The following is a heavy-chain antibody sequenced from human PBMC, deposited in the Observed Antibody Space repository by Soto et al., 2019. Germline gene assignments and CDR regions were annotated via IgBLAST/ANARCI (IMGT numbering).Heavy chain of an antibody. Sequence: QVQLVESGGGVVQPGRSLRLSCAASGFTFSSYAMHWVRKAPGKGLEWVAVISYDGSNKYYADSVKGRFTISRDNSKNTLYLQMNSLRAEDTAVYYCARDLGGGYCSGGSCYWGYYYYYGMDVWGQGTTVTVSS. CDR3: ARDLGGGYCSGGSCYWGYYYYYGMDV. J-gene: IGHJ6*01. D-gene: IGHD2-15*01. CDR2: ISYDGSNK. V-gene: IGHV3-30-3*01. CDR1: GFTFSSYA.